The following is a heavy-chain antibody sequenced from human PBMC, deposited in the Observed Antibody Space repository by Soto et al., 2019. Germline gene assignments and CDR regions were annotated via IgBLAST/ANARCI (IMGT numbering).Heavy chain of an antibody. V-gene: IGHV4-59*01. CDR3: ARGSMIVVGGYDY. CDR2: IYYSGST. J-gene: IGHJ4*02. CDR1: GGSISSYY. Sequence: SETLSLTFTVSGGSISSYYWSWIRQPPGKGLEWIGYIYYSGSTNYNPSLKSRVTISVDTSKNQFSLKLSSVTAADTAVYYCARGSMIVVGGYDYWGQGTLVTVSS. D-gene: IGHD3-22*01.